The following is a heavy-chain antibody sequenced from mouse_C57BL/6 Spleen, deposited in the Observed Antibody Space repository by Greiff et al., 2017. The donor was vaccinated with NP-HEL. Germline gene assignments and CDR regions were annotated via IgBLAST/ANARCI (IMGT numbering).Heavy chain of an antibody. CDR2: IDPETGGT. V-gene: IGHV1-15*01. CDR3: TLYYYGSSQFAY. D-gene: IGHD1-1*01. Sequence: QVQLQQSGAELVRPGASVTLSCKASGYTFTDYEMHWVKQTPVHGLEWIGAIDPETGGTAYNQKFKGKAILTADKSSSTAYMELRSLTSEDSAVYYCTLYYYGSSQFAYWGQGTLVTVSA. J-gene: IGHJ3*01. CDR1: GYTFTDYE.